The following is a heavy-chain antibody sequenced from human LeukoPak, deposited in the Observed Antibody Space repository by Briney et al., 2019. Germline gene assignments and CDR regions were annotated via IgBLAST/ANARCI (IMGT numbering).Heavy chain of an antibody. Sequence: GRSLRLSCAASGFTFDDYAMFWVRQAPGKGLEWVSGISWNSKNIGYAASVKGRFTISRDNAKNSLYLQMNSLRAEDTALYYCAKGNRDSSGFYYYYGMDVWGQGTTVTVSS. J-gene: IGHJ6*02. CDR3: AKGNRDSSGFYYYYGMDV. V-gene: IGHV3-9*01. CDR1: GFTFDDYA. CDR2: ISWNSKNI. D-gene: IGHD3-22*01.